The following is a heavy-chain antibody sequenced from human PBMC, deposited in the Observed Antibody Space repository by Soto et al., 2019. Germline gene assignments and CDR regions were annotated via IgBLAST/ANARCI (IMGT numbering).Heavy chain of an antibody. J-gene: IGHJ4*02. D-gene: IGHD6-19*01. CDR1: GFSLSSTRMA. V-gene: IGHV2-5*02. Sequence: QITLKESGPTLVKPTQTLTLTCTFSGFSLSSTRMAVGWIRQPPGKALEWLALIYRDDDKRYSPFLKSRLTITKDTSKNQVVLTMSNMDPVDTARYYCAHIVVAGLGYYFDYWGQGTLVTVS. CDR3: AHIVVAGLGYYFDY. CDR2: IYRDDDK.